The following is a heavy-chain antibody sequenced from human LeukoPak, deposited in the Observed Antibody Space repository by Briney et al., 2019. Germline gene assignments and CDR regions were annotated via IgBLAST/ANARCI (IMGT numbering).Heavy chain of an antibody. V-gene: IGHV4-59*11. D-gene: IGHD3-3*01. CDR1: GGSISSHY. J-gene: IGHJ5*02. CDR2: IYYSGNT. CDR3: AREGSVTTILGVVNWFDP. Sequence: SETLSLTCTVSGGSISSHYWSWIRQPPGKGLEWIGYIYYSGNTNYNPSLKSRVTISVDTSKNQFSLKLNSVTAADTAVYYCAREGSVTTILGVVNWFDPWGQGTLVTVSS.